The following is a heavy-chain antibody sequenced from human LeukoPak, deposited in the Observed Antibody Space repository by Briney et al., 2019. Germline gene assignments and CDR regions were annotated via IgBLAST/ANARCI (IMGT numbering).Heavy chain of an antibody. D-gene: IGHD5-24*01. J-gene: IGHJ3*02. CDR3: ARDKRDRAFDI. CDR2: IYYSGST. Sequence: SETLSLTCTVSGGSISSYYWSWTRQPPGKGLEWIGYIYYSGSTNYNPSLKSRVTISVDTSKNQFSLKLSSVTAADTAVYYCARDKRDRAFDIWGQGTMVTVSS. V-gene: IGHV4-59*01. CDR1: GGSISSYY.